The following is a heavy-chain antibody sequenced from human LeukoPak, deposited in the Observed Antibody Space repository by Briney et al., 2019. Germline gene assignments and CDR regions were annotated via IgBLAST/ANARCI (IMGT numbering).Heavy chain of an antibody. V-gene: IGHV4-34*01. CDR1: GGSFSGYY. CDR2: INHSGST. CDR3: ARDRQQPAYGMDV. J-gene: IGHJ6*02. D-gene: IGHD6-13*01. Sequence: SETLSLTCAVYGGSFSGYYWSWIRHPPGKGLEWIGEINHSGSTNHNPSLKSRVNIPVDTSKNQFSLKLRSLTGPAPSGDYFARDRQQPAYGMDVWGQGTTVTVSS.